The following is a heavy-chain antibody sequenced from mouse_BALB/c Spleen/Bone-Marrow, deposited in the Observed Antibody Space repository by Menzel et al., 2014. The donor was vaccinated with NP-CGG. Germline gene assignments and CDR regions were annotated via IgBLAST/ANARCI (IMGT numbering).Heavy chain of an antibody. CDR1: GFTFSSFG. CDR2: ISSGSSTI. V-gene: IGHV5-17*02. D-gene: IGHD2-14*01. Sequence: EVQLVESGGGLVQPGGSRKLSCAASGFTFSSFGMHWVRQAPEKGLEWVAYISSGSSTIYYADTVKGRFTISRDNPKNTLFLQMPSLRSEDTAMYYCARDVPLYDVGYFDYWGQGTTLTVSS. CDR3: ARDVPLYDVGYFDY. J-gene: IGHJ2*01.